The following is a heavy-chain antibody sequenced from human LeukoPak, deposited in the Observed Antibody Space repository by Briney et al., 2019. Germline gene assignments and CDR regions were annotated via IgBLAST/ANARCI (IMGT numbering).Heavy chain of an antibody. D-gene: IGHD2-21*02. CDR2: ISSSSSYI. CDR1: GFTFSSYS. Sequence: GGSLRLSCAASGFTFSSYSMNWVRQAPGKGLEWVSSISSSSSYIYYADSVKGRFTISRDNAKNSLYLQMSSLRAEDTAVYYCARAHVVTARSSGFDYWGQGTLVTVSS. CDR3: ARAHVVTARSSGFDY. V-gene: IGHV3-21*01. J-gene: IGHJ4*02.